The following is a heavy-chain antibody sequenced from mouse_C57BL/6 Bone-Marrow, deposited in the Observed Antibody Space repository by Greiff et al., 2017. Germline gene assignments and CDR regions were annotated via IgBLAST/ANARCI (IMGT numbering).Heavy chain of an antibody. D-gene: IGHD1-1*01. CDR2: INPNNGGT. CDR1: GYTFTDYY. V-gene: IGHV1-26*01. J-gene: IGHJ2*01. Sequence: EVQLQQSGPELVKPGASVKISCKASGYTFTDYYMNWVKQSHGKSLEWIGDINPNNGGTSYNQKFKGKATLTADTSSNTAYLQLSSLTSEDTAIYYCARGYGSRNYWGQGTTLTVSS. CDR3: ARGYGSRNY.